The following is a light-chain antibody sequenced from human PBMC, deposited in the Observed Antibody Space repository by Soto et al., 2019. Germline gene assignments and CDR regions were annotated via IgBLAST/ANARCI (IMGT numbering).Light chain of an antibody. Sequence: QPVLTQPPSVSGAPGQRVTISCTGSSSNIGAGYDVHWYQQLPGTAPKLLIYANSNRPSGVPDRFSGSKSGTSASLAITGLQAEDEADYYCQSYDSSVSKVVFGGGTKLTVL. V-gene: IGLV1-40*01. CDR3: QSYDSSVSKVV. CDR1: SSNIGAGYD. CDR2: ANS. J-gene: IGLJ2*01.